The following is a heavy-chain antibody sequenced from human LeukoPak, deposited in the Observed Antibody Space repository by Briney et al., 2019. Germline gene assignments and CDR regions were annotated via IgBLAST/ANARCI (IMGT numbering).Heavy chain of an antibody. Sequence: PGGSLRLSCAASGFTFSSYAMSWVRQAPGQGLEWVSAISGSGGSTYYADSAKGRFTISRDNSKNTLYLQMNSLRAEDTAVYYCAKEREYCSSTSCYRYWFDPWGQGTLVTVSS. CDR3: AKEREYCSSTSCYRYWFDP. V-gene: IGHV3-23*01. D-gene: IGHD2-2*01. J-gene: IGHJ5*02. CDR1: GFTFSSYA. CDR2: ISGSGGST.